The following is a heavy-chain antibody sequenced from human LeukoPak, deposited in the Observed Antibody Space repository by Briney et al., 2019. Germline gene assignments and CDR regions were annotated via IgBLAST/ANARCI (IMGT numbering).Heavy chain of an antibody. CDR1: GYTFTGYY. CDR3: ARAFVATMPRIYYFDY. CDR2: INPNSGGT. Sequence: ASVKVSCKASGYTFTGYYMHWVRQAPGQGLEWMGWINPNSGGTNYARKFQGRVTMTRDTSISTAYMELSRLRSDDTAVYYCARAFVATMPRIYYFDYWGQGTLVTVSS. V-gene: IGHV1-2*02. D-gene: IGHD5-24*01. J-gene: IGHJ4*02.